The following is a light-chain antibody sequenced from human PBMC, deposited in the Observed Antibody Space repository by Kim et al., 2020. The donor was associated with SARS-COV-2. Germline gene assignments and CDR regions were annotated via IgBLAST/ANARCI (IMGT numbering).Light chain of an antibody. CDR3: QQYGSPAWT. CDR2: GAS. V-gene: IGKV3-20*01. Sequence: SPGERAPPSCRASQTVSSNYLAWFQQKPGQAPRILLYGASSRASDIPDRFSGSGSGTDFTLTISRLEPEDFAVYYCQQYGSPAWTFGQGTKVDIK. CDR1: QTVSSNY. J-gene: IGKJ1*01.